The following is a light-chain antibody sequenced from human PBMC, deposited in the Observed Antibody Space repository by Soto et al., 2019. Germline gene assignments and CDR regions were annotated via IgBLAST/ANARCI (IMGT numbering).Light chain of an antibody. J-gene: IGKJ2*01. V-gene: IGKV1-5*03. CDR1: ESISSW. CDR2: KAS. Sequence: DIQMTQSPSTLSASVGDRVTITCRASESISSWLAWYQQKPGKAPKVLIYKASSLESGVPSRFSGSGSGTEFTLTISSLQPDHFATYYCQQYNSYDAFGQGTKLEIK. CDR3: QQYNSYDA.